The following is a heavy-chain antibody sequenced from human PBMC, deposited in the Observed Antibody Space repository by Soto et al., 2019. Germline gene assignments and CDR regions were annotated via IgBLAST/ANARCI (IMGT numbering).Heavy chain of an antibody. D-gene: IGHD4-17*01. Sequence: AASVKVSCKASGYTFTSYGISWVRQAPGQGLEWMGWISAYNGNTNYAQKLQGRVTMTTDTSTSTAYMELRSLRSDDTAVYYCASTTVDYYYYGMDVWGQGTTVTVSS. CDR3: ASTTVDYYYYGMDV. V-gene: IGHV1-18*04. J-gene: IGHJ6*02. CDR1: GYTFTSYG. CDR2: ISAYNGNT.